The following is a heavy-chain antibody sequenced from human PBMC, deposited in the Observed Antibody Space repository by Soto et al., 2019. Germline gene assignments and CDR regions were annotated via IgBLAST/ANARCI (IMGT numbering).Heavy chain of an antibody. Sequence: QEQLVQSGGEVKKPGASVRVSCKASGYTFTKYGITWVRQAPGQGLEWRGWFGVYSGKTNYARKLQGRVIMTADTSASTAYMELRSLRSDDTVVYYCSRARYCTSPSCYNHYYYGMDIWGQGTTVSVSS. CDR2: FGVYSGKT. V-gene: IGHV1-18*04. CDR1: GYTFTKYG. D-gene: IGHD2-2*02. CDR3: SRARYCTSPSCYNHYYYGMDI. J-gene: IGHJ6*02.